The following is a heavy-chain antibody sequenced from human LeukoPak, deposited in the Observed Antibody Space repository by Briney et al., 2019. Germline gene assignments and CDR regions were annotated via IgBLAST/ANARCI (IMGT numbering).Heavy chain of an antibody. D-gene: IGHD3-3*01. CDR1: GGSISSYY. Sequence: PSETLSLTCTVSGGSISSYYWSWIRQPPGKGLEWIGYIYYSGSTNYNPSLKSRVTISVDTSKNQFSLKLSSVTAADTAVYYCARTYDFWSGKWALDIWAKGQWSPSLQ. V-gene: IGHV4-59*01. CDR2: IYYSGST. J-gene: IGHJ3*02. CDR3: ARTYDFWSGKWALDI.